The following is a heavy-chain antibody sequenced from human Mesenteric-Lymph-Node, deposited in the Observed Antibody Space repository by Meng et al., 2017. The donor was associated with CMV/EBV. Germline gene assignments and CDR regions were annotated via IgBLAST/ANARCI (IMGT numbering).Heavy chain of an antibody. Sequence: ASVKVSCKASGYTFTSYGISWVRQAPGQGLEWMGWISAYNGNTVYAQKLQGRVTMTRDTSISTAYMDLSRLTSDDSAVYYCARLTSHCTSISCSWFDPWGQGTLVTVSS. V-gene: IGHV1-18*01. CDR1: GYTFTSYG. D-gene: IGHD2-2*01. J-gene: IGHJ5*02. CDR2: ISAYNGNT. CDR3: ARLTSHCTSISCSWFDP.